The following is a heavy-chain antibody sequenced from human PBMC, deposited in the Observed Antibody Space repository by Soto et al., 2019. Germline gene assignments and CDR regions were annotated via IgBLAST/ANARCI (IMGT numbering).Heavy chain of an antibody. D-gene: IGHD6-13*01. CDR1: GASISSGGFY. V-gene: IGHV4-31*03. CDR2: IDYRGRT. CDR3: ARVSAAGTRWFDS. Sequence: QVQLQESGPGLVQPSQTLSLTCTVSGASISSGGFYWSWIRQFPGKALEWIGYIDYRGRTFYNPSLKSRATTSRDTSKSQFSLNVTSVTAADTAVFYCARVSAAGTRWFDSWGQGTLVTVSS. J-gene: IGHJ5*01.